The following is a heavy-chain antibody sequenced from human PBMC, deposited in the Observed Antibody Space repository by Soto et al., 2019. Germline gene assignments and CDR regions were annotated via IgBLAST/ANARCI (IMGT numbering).Heavy chain of an antibody. J-gene: IGHJ6*03. CDR1: GFTFSSYW. D-gene: IGHD2-2*01. CDR3: AREDCSSTSCRYYYMDV. Sequence: GGSLRLSCAASGFTFSSYWMHWVRQAPGKGLVWVSRINSDGSSTSHADSVKGRFTISRDNAKNTLYLQMNSLRAEDTAVYYCAREDCSSTSCRYYYMDVWGKGTTVTVSS. V-gene: IGHV3-74*01. CDR2: INSDGSST.